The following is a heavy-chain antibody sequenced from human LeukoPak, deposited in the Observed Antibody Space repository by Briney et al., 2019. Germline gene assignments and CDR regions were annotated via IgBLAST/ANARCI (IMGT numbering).Heavy chain of an antibody. J-gene: IGHJ4*02. CDR3: ARDGLGGDFDY. D-gene: IGHD2-21*01. CDR2: IYYSGRT. V-gene: IGHV4-59*01. CDR1: GGSISRYY. Sequence: SETLSLTCNISGGSISRYYWTWIRQPPGKGLEWIGYIYYSGRTTYNPSLKSRVTISVDKSKNQFSLRLSSVTPADTAVYYCARDGLGGDFDYWGQGTPVTVSS.